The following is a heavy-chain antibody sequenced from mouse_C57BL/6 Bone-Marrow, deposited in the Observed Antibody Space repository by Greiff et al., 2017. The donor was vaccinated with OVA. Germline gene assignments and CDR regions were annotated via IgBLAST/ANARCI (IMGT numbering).Heavy chain of an antibody. Sequence: QVQLQQSGAELARPGASVKLSCKASGYTFTSYGISWVKQRTGQGLEWIGEIYPRSGNTYYNEKFKGKATLTADKSSSTAYMELRSLTSEDSAVYCCARDFVITTVVATSRYFDVWGTGTTVTVSS. V-gene: IGHV1-81*01. D-gene: IGHD1-1*01. CDR1: GYTFTSYG. CDR3: ARDFVITTVVATSRYFDV. CDR2: IYPRSGNT. J-gene: IGHJ1*03.